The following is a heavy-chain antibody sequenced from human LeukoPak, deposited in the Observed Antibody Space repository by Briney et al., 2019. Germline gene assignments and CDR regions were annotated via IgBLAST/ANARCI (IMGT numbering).Heavy chain of an antibody. CDR3: ARVRGSGSFWFDP. J-gene: IGHJ5*02. CDR2: ISYDGSNK. Sequence: GGSLRLSCAASGFTFSSYGMHWVRQAPGKGLEWVAVISYDGSNKYYADSVRGRFTISRDNSKNTLYLQMNSLRAEDTAVYYCARVRGSGSFWFDPWGQGTLVTVSS. D-gene: IGHD3-10*01. V-gene: IGHV3-30*03. CDR1: GFTFSSYG.